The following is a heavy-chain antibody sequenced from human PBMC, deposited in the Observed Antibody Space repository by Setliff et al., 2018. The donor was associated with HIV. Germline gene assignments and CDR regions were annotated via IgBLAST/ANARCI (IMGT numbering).Heavy chain of an antibody. J-gene: IGHJ6*02. Sequence: ASVKVSCKPSGQSFTNYDIHWLRRASGQGLEWMGWMNPKSGVSGSALKFHDRVTMTRDTSTLTLYVELSSLTSEDTAVYYCARAKAVGGVIITGGLDVWGQGTTVTVS. CDR2: MNPKSGVS. V-gene: IGHV1-8*01. D-gene: IGHD3-16*02. CDR3: ARAKAVGGVIITGGLDV. CDR1: GQSFTNYD.